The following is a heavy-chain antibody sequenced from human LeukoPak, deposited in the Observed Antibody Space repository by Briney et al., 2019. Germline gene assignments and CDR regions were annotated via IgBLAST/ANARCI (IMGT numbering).Heavy chain of an antibody. CDR2: ISGSGGST. CDR3: ARDYPYYYDGMWYCDY. V-gene: IGHV3-23*01. Sequence: GESLKISCKGSGYSFTSYWIGWVRQAPGKGLEWVLAISGSGGSTYYADSVKGRFTISRDNAKNSLYLQMNSLRAEDTAVYYCARDYPYYYDGMWYCDYWGQGTLVSVSS. D-gene: IGHD3-22*01. CDR1: GYSFTSYW. J-gene: IGHJ4*02.